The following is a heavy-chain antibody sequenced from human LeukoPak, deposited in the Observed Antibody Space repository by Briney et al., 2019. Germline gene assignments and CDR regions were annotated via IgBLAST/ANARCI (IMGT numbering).Heavy chain of an antibody. J-gene: IGHJ6*03. CDR2: IYYDGTKN. D-gene: IGHD3-10*01. CDR3: AKGSGSYFYYYMDV. CDR1: GFTFSTYG. V-gene: IGHV3-33*03. Sequence: GGSLRLSCAASGFTFSTYGMHWVRQAPGKGLEWVAVIYYDGTKNFYADSVKGRFTISRDDSKNTLYLQMNSLRAEDMALYYCAKGSGSYFYYYMDVWGKGTTVTVSS.